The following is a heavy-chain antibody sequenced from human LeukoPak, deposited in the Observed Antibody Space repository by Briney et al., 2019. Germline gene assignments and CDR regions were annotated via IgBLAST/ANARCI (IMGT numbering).Heavy chain of an antibody. V-gene: IGHV3-30-3*01. CDR2: ISYDGSNK. CDR3: ARDEGIAARLNY. Sequence: GGSLRLSCAASGFTFSSSWMHWVRQAPGKGLEWVAVISYDGSNKYYADSVKGRFTISRDNSKNTLYLQMNSLRAEDTAVYYCARDEGIAARLNYWGQGTLVTVSS. D-gene: IGHD6-6*01. CDR1: GFTFSSSW. J-gene: IGHJ4*02.